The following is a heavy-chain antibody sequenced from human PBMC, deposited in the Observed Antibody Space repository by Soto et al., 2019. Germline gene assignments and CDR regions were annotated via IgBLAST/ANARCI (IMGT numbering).Heavy chain of an antibody. CDR1: GGTFSSYA. CDR2: IIPIFGTA. CDR3: AGSGTRIGSGFDY. V-gene: IGHV1-69*06. Sequence: SVKVSCKASGGTFSSYAISRVRQAPGQGLEWMGGIIPIFGTANYAQKFQGRVTITADKSTSTAYMELSSLRSEDTAVYYCAGSGTRIGSGFDYWGQGTLVTVSS. J-gene: IGHJ4*02. D-gene: IGHD1-1*01.